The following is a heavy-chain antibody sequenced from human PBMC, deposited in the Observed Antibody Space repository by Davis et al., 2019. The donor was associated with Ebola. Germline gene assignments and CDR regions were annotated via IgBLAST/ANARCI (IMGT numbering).Heavy chain of an antibody. D-gene: IGHD2/OR15-2a*01. CDR2: IDPSDSYT. CDR1: GYSFTSYW. CDR3: AKQASLYGSIDY. Sequence: GGSLRLSCKASGYSFTSYWISWVRQMPGKGLEWMGRIDPSDSYTNYSPSFEGQVTISVDRSISTAFLQWSSLKASDTAMYYCAKQASLYGSIDYWGQGTLVTVSS. J-gene: IGHJ4*02. V-gene: IGHV5-10-1*04.